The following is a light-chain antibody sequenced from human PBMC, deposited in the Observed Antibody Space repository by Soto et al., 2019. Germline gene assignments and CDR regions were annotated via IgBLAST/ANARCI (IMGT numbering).Light chain of an antibody. Sequence: QSVLTQPHSASGSPGQSVTISCTGNSNDVGHSSFISWYQQHPGKGPKLIIYEVSKRPSGVPDRFSGSKSGNTASLSVSGLQDEDEADYFCNAQADNGKHVFGTGTKLTVL. CDR2: EVS. CDR3: NAQADNGKHV. CDR1: SNDVGHSSF. V-gene: IGLV2-8*01. J-gene: IGLJ1*01.